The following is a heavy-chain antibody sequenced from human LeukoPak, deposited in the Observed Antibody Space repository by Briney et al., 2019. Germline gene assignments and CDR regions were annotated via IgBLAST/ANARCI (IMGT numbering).Heavy chain of an antibody. CDR1: GYTFTGYY. V-gene: IGHV1-2*02. D-gene: IGHD5-18*01. CDR3: ARDGDTYGYYYYGLDV. J-gene: IGHJ6*02. CDR2: INPNSGGT. Sequence: ASVKVSCKASGYTFTGYYMHWVRQAPGQGREWMGWINPNSGGTKYAQTFKGRVTMTRDTSISTAYMELSSLRSDDTAVYYCARDGDTYGYYYYGLDVWGQGTTVTASS.